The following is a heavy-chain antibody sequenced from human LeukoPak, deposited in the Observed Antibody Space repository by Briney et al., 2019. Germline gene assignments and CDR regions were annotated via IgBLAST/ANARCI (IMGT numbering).Heavy chain of an antibody. CDR2: ISAYGGKT. V-gene: IGHV3-23*01. D-gene: IGHD3-10*01. CDR3: AIIDYYGSGSYPDY. Sequence: PGGSLRLSCAASGFTFSSYAMSWVRQAPGKGLEWVSTISAYGGKTYYADSVKGRFTISRDNSKNTLYLQMNSLRAEDTAVYYCAIIDYYGSGSYPDYWGQGTLGTVSS. J-gene: IGHJ4*02. CDR1: GFTFSSYA.